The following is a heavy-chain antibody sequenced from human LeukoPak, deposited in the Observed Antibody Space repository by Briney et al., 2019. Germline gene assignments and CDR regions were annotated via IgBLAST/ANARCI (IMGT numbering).Heavy chain of an antibody. CDR1: GGTFSSYA. D-gene: IGHD2-21*01. CDR3: ARAPIVVQYAHYYYYYYMDV. V-gene: IGHV1-69*05. Sequence: ASVKVSCKASGGTFSSYAISWVRQAPGQGLEWMGGIIPIFGTANYAQKFQGRVTITTDESTSTAYMELSSLRSEDTAVYYCARAPIVVQYAHYYYYYYMDVWGKGTTVTVPS. CDR2: IIPIFGTA. J-gene: IGHJ6*03.